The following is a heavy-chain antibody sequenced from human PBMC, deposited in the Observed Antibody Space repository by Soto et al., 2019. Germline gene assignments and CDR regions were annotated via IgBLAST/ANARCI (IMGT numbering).Heavy chain of an antibody. J-gene: IGHJ3*02. Sequence: SLRLSCAASGFTFSSYDMHWVRQATGKGLEWVSAIGTAGDTYYPGSVKGRFTISRENAKNSLYLQMNSLRAGDTAVYYCARAGVYGSFDIWGQGTMVTVSS. D-gene: IGHD4-17*01. CDR3: ARAGVYGSFDI. V-gene: IGHV3-13*01. CDR2: IGTAGDT. CDR1: GFTFSSYD.